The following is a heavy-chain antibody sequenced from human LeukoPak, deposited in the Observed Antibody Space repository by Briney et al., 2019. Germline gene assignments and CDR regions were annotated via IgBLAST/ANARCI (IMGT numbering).Heavy chain of an antibody. D-gene: IGHD3-22*01. J-gene: IGHJ3*02. V-gene: IGHV5-51*01. CDR1: GYSFTTYW. CDR2: IYPADSTA. Sequence: GESLKISCKASGYSFTTYWIGWVRQMPGKGLEWMGIIYPADSTAHYSPSFQGQVTISVDKSINTAYLQWSRLKASDTAMYYCARHLVVTDFYAFDIWGQGTMVTVSS. CDR3: ARHLVVTDFYAFDI.